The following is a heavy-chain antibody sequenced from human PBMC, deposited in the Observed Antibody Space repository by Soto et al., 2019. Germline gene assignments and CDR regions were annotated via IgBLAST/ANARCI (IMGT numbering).Heavy chain of an antibody. D-gene: IGHD3-10*01. CDR3: ARGDSPGGQNYYYGMDV. J-gene: IGHJ6*02. Sequence: QVQLVQSGAEVKKPGSSVKVSCKASGGTFSSYAINWVRQAPGQGLEWMGGIIPIFGTANYAQKFQGRVTITADESTSTAYMELSSLRSEDTAVYYCARGDSPGGQNYYYGMDVWGQGTTGTVSS. CDR2: IIPIFGTA. V-gene: IGHV1-69*12. CDR1: GGTFSSYA.